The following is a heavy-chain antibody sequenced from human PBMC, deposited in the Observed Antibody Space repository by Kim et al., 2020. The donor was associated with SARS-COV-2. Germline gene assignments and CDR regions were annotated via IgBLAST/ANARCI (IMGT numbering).Heavy chain of an antibody. Sequence: SETLSLTCTVSGGSISSYFWNWIRQPPGKGLEWIGTIYYSGSTTYNPPPKSRVTISVATSKNQFSLNLRSVTAADTAVYYCAGEGNYGDHLDYWGQGSLVTVSS. CDR2: IYYSGST. V-gene: IGHV4-59*13. D-gene: IGHD4-17*01. J-gene: IGHJ4*02. CDR1: GGSISSYF. CDR3: AGEGNYGDHLDY.